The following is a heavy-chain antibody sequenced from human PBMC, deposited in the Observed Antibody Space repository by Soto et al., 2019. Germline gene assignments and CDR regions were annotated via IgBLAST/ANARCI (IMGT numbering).Heavy chain of an antibody. J-gene: IGHJ4*02. CDR3: ARDIDRYSYGPDY. CDR2: VWYDGDNK. Sequence: QVQLVESGGGVVQPGRSLRLSCAASGFTVSSYAMHWVHQAPGKGPEWVAVVWYDGDNKYYADSVKGRFTISRDNSKNTLYLQMNSLRAEETAVYYCARDIDRYSYGPDYWGQGTLVTVSS. D-gene: IGHD5-18*01. CDR1: GFTVSSYA. V-gene: IGHV3-33*01.